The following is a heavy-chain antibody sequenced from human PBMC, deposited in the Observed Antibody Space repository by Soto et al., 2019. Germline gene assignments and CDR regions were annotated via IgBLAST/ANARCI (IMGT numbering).Heavy chain of an antibody. D-gene: IGHD2-2*01. Sequence: SETLPLTCTVSGASISSGGYYWSWIRQHPGKGLEWIGYISYSGSAYYNPSLKSRVIISVDTSENQFSLKLSSVTAADTAVYYCARATPPGVNPPFDYWGQGTLVTVSS. V-gene: IGHV4-31*03. J-gene: IGHJ4*02. CDR3: ARATPPGVNPPFDY. CDR2: ISYSGSA. CDR1: GASISSGGYY.